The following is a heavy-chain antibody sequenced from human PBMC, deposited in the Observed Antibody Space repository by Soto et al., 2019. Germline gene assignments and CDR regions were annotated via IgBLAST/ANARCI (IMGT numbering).Heavy chain of an antibody. CDR2: ISGSGSST. CDR1: GFTFSTYA. D-gene: IGHD3-3*01. CDR3: AKDRAPYYDFSFYFDY. J-gene: IGHJ4*02. V-gene: IGHV3-23*01. Sequence: EVQLLESGGGLVQPGGSLRLSCAASGFTFSTYAMSWVRQAPGKGLEWVSAISGSGSSTYYADSVKGRFTISRDNSKNTLYLQMNSLRAEDTAVYYCAKDRAPYYDFSFYFDYWGQGTLVTVSS.